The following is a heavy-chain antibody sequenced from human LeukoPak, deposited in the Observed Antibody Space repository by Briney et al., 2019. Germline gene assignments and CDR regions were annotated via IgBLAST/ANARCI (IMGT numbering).Heavy chain of an antibody. CDR1: GFTFSDYY. CDR3: ARELSDFWSGHKPPIGY. Sequence: PGGSLRLSCAASGFTFSDYYMSWIRQAPGKGLEWVSYISSSGSTIYYADSVKGRFTISRDNAKNSLYLQMNSLRAEDTAVYYCARELSDFWSGHKPPIGYWGQGTLVTVSS. CDR2: ISSSGSTI. V-gene: IGHV3-11*04. J-gene: IGHJ4*02. D-gene: IGHD3-3*01.